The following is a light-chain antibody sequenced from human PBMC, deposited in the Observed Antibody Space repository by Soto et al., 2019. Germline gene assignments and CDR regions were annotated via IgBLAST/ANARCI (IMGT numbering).Light chain of an antibody. Sequence: QSALTQPASVSGSPGQSITISCTGTSSDVGNYNYVSWYQHHPGKAPKVMIYEVRNRHSGVSNRFSGSKSGNTASLTISGLQAEDEADYYCSSYSSTKTRFFGTGTKLTVL. V-gene: IGLV2-14*01. J-gene: IGLJ1*01. CDR2: EVR. CDR1: SSDVGNYNY. CDR3: SSYSSTKTRF.